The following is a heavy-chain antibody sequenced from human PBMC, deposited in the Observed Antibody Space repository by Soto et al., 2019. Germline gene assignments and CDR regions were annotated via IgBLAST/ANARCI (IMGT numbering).Heavy chain of an antibody. CDR1: GYTFTSYD. V-gene: IGHV1-8*01. Sequence: RASVKVSCKASGYTFTSYDINWVRQATGQGLEWMGWMNPNSGNTGYAQKFQGRVTMTRNTSVSTAYMELSSLRSEDTAVYYCARGARFLEWLSEKGHDAFDIWGQGTMVTVSS. CDR3: ARGARFLEWLSEKGHDAFDI. J-gene: IGHJ3*02. CDR2: MNPNSGNT. D-gene: IGHD3-3*01.